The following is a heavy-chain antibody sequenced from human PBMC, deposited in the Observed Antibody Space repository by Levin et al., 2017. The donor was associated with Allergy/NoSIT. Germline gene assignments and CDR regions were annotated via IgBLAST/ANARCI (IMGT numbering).Heavy chain of an antibody. CDR2: IYSGGST. Sequence: GGSLRLSCAASGFTVSSNYMSWVRQAPGKGLEWVSVIYSGGSTYYADSVKGRFTISRDNSKNTLYLQMNSLRAEDTAVYYCASSTGQTPNYYMDVWGKGTTVTVSS. CDR3: ASSTGQTPNYYMDV. CDR1: GFTVSSNY. D-gene: IGHD2-8*02. J-gene: IGHJ6*03. V-gene: IGHV3-53*01.